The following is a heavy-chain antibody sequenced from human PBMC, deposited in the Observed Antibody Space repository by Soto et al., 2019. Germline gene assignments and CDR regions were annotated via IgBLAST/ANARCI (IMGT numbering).Heavy chain of an antibody. V-gene: IGHV4-59*01. CDR1: GGSISSYY. Sequence: QVQLQESGPGLVKPSETLSLTCTVSGGSISSYYWSWIRQPPGKGLEWIGYIYYSGSTNYNPSLKSRVTISVDTSKNQFSLKLSSVTAADTAVYYCARVDLSGVDWFADYWGQGTLVTVSS. J-gene: IGHJ4*02. CDR3: ARVDLSGVDWFADY. CDR2: IYYSGST. D-gene: IGHD3-9*01.